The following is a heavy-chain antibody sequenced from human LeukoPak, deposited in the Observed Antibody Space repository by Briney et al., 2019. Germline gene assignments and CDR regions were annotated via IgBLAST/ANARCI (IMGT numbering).Heavy chain of an antibody. V-gene: IGHV4-39*07. CDR3: ARGVTMVRGVIIPNDY. Sequence: PSETLSLTCTVSGGSISSSSYYWGWIRQPPGKGLEWIGSIYYSGSTYYNPSLKSRVIISVDTSKNQFSLKLSSVTAADTAVYYCARGVTMVRGVIIPNDYWGQGTLVTVSS. CDR1: GGSISSSSYY. D-gene: IGHD3-10*01. CDR2: IYYSGST. J-gene: IGHJ4*02.